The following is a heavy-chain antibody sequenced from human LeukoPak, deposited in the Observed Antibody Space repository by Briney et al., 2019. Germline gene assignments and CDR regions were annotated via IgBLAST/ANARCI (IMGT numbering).Heavy chain of an antibody. V-gene: IGHV4-34*01. CDR2: IYYSEST. D-gene: IGHD3-9*01. CDR1: GGSFSGYY. Sequence: PSATLSLTCAVYGGSFSGYYWSWIRQPPGKGREGIGSIYYSESTYYNPSLKSRVTISVDTSKNQFSLKLSSVTAADTAVYYCARRGSDYDILTGYAAPYYYYYMDVWGKGTTVTISS. CDR3: ARRGSDYDILTGYAAPYYYYYMDV. J-gene: IGHJ6*03.